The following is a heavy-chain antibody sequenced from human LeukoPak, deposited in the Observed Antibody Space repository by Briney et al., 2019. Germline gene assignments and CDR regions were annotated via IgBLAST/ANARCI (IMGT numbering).Heavy chain of an antibody. CDR1: GFTFSSYA. Sequence: GSLRLSCAASGFTFSSYAMSWVRQAPGKGLEWVSAISGSGGSTYYADSVKGRFTISRDNSKNTLYLQMNSLRAEDTAVYYCAKPLAEYQLLLRAFDIWGQGTMVTVSS. CDR3: AKPLAEYQLLLRAFDI. CDR2: ISGSGGST. V-gene: IGHV3-23*01. D-gene: IGHD2-2*01. J-gene: IGHJ3*02.